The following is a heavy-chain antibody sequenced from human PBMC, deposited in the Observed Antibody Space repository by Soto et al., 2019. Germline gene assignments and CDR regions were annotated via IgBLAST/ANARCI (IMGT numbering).Heavy chain of an antibody. CDR2: IKYSGHT. CDR3: ARVDIAVVPSTTFDY. CDR1: GGSISSISYY. V-gene: IGHV4-39*01. D-gene: IGHD2-2*01. J-gene: IGHJ4*02. Sequence: QLQLQESGPGLVKPSETLSLTCTVSGGSISSISYYWGWIRQPPGKGLEWIGSIKYSGHTFYNPSLKSRVTMSVDTSKNQFSLRPSSVTAAETAVYYCARVDIAVVPSTTFDYWGQGTLVTVSS.